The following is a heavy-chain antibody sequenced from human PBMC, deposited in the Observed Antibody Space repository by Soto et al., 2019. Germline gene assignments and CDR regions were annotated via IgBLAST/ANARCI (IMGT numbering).Heavy chain of an antibody. V-gene: IGHV1-46*01. CDR2: INPSDGRT. CDR1: RYTFTSDY. J-gene: IGHJ5*02. Sequence: ASVKVSCKASRYTFTSDYVHWLRQAPGQEFEWMGIINPSDGRTTYAQKFQGRVTMTRDTSTSTVYMELSSLRSEDTAFYYCARGVCTSCYNDLNWLDPWGQGSLVTVSS. CDR3: ARGVCTSCYNDLNWLDP. D-gene: IGHD2-2*02.